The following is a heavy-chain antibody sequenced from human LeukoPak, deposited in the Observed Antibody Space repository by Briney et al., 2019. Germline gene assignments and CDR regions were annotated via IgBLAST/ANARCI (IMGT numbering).Heavy chain of an antibody. CDR3: ARNRPAGYDYDYGFELQH. V-gene: IGHV3-23*01. J-gene: IGHJ1*01. CDR1: GFTFSSYW. CDR2: ISGSGSRI. Sequence: GGSLRLSCAASGFTFSSYWMSWVRQAPGKGPEWVSTISGSGSRISYADSVQGRFTISRDNSENTLFLQMNSLRADDTAVYFCARNRPAGYDYDYGFELQHWGQETLVTVST. D-gene: IGHD4/OR15-4a*01.